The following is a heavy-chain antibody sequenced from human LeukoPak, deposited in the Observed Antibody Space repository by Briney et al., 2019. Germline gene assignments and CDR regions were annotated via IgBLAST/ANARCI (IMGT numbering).Heavy chain of an antibody. V-gene: IGHV1-24*01. CDR3: ARLCIGWSSSSQDYYYYYYMDV. CDR2: FDPEDGET. CDR1: GYTLTELS. Sequence: ASVKVSCKVSGYTLTELSMHWVRQAPGKGLEWMGGFDPEDGETIYAQKFQGRVTMTEDTSTDTAYMELSSLRSEDTAVYYCARLCIGWSSSSQDYYYYYYMDVWGKGTTVTVSS. J-gene: IGHJ6*03. D-gene: IGHD6-6*01.